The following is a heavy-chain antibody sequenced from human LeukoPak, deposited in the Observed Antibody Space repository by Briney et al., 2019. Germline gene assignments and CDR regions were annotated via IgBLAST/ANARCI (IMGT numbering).Heavy chain of an antibody. CDR1: GSTFSSYG. J-gene: IGHJ4*02. V-gene: IGHV3-30*03. Sequence: HAGRSLRLSCAASGSTFSSYGMHWVRQAPGKGLEWVAGISYDGSEKFYAESVKGRFTISRDNSENTLYLQMNSLRTEDTAVYNCARDLSASYTSDYWGQGTLLTVSS. CDR3: ARDLSASYTSDY. CDR2: ISYDGSEK. D-gene: IGHD1-26*01.